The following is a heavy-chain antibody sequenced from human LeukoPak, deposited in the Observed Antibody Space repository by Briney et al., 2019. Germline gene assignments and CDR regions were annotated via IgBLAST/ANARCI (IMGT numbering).Heavy chain of an antibody. V-gene: IGHV3-7*01. CDR1: GFTFGSHW. D-gene: IGHD3-10*01. CDR3: IGLGENY. CDR2: MNQNGREK. Sequence: GGSLRLSCTVSGFTFGSHWMAWARQAPGKGLEWVANMNQNGREKYYADSVRGRFTISRDNAKNSLYLEMNGLRAEDTAVYYCIGLGENYWGQGTLVTVSS. J-gene: IGHJ4*02.